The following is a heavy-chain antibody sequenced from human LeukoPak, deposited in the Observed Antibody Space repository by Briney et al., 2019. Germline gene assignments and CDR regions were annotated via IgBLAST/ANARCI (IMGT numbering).Heavy chain of an antibody. CDR3: ATRGYSYGYPKKPFDY. V-gene: IGHV3-53*01. Sequence: GGSLRLSCAASGFTVSSNYMSWVRQAPGKGLEWVSVIYSGGSTYYADSVKGRFTISRDNSKNTLYLQMNSLRAEDTAVYYCATRGYSYGYPKKPFDYWGQGTLATVSS. CDR1: GFTVSSNY. J-gene: IGHJ4*02. D-gene: IGHD5-18*01. CDR2: IYSGGST.